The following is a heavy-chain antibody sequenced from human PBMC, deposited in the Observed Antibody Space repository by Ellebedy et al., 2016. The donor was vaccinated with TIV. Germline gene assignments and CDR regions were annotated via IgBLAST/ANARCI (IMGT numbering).Heavy chain of an antibody. V-gene: IGHV3-15*01. D-gene: IGHD3-10*01. J-gene: IGHJ6*02. CDR1: GFTHSNAW. CDR3: TTDLWGVGFGELLSGMDV. Sequence: GESLKISCAASGFTHSNAWMSWVRQPPGKRQEWVGRIKSKTDGGTTDYAAPVKGRLTISRDDSKNTLYLQMNSLKTEDTAVYYCTTDLWGVGFGELLSGMDVWGQGTTVTVSS. CDR2: IKSKTDGGTT.